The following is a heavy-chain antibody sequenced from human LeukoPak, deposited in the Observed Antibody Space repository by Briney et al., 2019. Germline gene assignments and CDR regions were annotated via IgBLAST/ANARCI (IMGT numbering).Heavy chain of an antibody. CDR3: ARGLYDFWGGYYTRAGFDP. Sequence: ASVKVSRKASGYTFTSYDINWVRQATGQGLEWMGWMNPNSGNTGYAQKFQGRVTITRNTSISTAYMELSSLRSEDTAVYYCARGLYDFWGGYYTRAGFDPWGQGTLVTVSS. V-gene: IGHV1-8*03. CDR2: MNPNSGNT. J-gene: IGHJ5*02. D-gene: IGHD3-3*01. CDR1: GYTFTSYD.